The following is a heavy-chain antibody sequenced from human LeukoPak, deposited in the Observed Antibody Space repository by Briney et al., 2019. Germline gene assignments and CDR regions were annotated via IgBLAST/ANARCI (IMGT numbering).Heavy chain of an antibody. CDR3: ARGGVVVTAKIIDY. CDR1: GGSFSGYY. Sequence: SETLSLTCAVYGGSFSGYYWSWIRQPPGKGLEWIGEINHSGSTNYNPSLKSRVTISVDTSKNQFSPKLSSETAADTAVYYCARGGVVVTAKIIDYWGQGTLVTVSS. V-gene: IGHV4-34*01. D-gene: IGHD2-21*02. J-gene: IGHJ4*02. CDR2: INHSGST.